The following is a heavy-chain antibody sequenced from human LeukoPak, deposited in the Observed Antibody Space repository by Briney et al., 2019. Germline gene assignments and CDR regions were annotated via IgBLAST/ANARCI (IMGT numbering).Heavy chain of an antibody. CDR2: VSYDESEK. Sequence: GKFLRLSCAASGFTFRSYAMHWVRQAPGKGLEWVAFVSYDESEKYYGDSAKGRFTISRDNSENTLYLEMNNLRTEDTAVYYCTSELRDSNHDFDYWGQGTLVTVSS. CDR3: TSELRDSNHDFDY. V-gene: IGHV3-30*04. CDR1: GFTFRSYA. J-gene: IGHJ4*02. D-gene: IGHD4-11*01.